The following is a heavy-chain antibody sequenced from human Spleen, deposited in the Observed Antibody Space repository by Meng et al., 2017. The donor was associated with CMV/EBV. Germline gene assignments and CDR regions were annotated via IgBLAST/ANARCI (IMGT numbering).Heavy chain of an antibody. CDR2: IDTDGTVT. CDR3: VRDLVGNRDS. CDR1: GFTFSYYW. D-gene: IGHD1-14*01. V-gene: IGHV3-74*03. J-gene: IGHJ5*01. Sequence: EVQLGESVGGLVRPGGFLRLSCADSGFTFSYYWMHWVRQAPGEGPVWVFRIDTDGTVTSYAESVRGRFTISRDNSKNTLYLQMNDLRAGDSGVYYCVRDLVGNRDSWGHGTLVTVSS.